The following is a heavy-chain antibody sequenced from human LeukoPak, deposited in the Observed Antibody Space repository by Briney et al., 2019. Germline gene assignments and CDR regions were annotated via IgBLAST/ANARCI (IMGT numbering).Heavy chain of an antibody. V-gene: IGHV4-61*02. J-gene: IGHJ4*02. CDR2: IYTSGTT. CDR3: ARGPYIVATIRGYFDY. CDR1: GGSISSSNYY. Sequence: PSQTLSLTCTVSGGSISSSNYYWSWIRQPAGKGLEWIGRIYTSGTTNYNPSLKSRVTISVDTSKNQFSLKLSSVTAADTAVYYCARGPYIVATIRGYFDYWGQGTLVAVSS. D-gene: IGHD5-12*01.